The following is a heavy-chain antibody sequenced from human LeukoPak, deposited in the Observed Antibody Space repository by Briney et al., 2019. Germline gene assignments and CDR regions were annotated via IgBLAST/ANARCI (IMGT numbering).Heavy chain of an antibody. CDR2: IRYDGSNK. CDR3: AKSALRVVPAAMDDY. V-gene: IGHV3-30*02. CDR1: GFTFSSYG. D-gene: IGHD2-2*01. J-gene: IGHJ4*02. Sequence: GGSLRLSCAASGFTFSSYGMHWVRQAPGKGLEWVAFIRYDGSNKYYADSVKGRFTISRDNSKNTLYLQMNSLRAEDTAVYYCAKSALRVVPAAMDDYWGQGTLVTVSS.